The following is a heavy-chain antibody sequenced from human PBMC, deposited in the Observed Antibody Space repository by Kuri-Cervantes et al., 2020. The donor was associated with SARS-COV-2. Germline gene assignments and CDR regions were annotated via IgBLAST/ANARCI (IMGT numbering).Heavy chain of an antibody. D-gene: IGHD3-3*01. J-gene: IGHJ3*02. CDR1: GFTFGDYA. Sequence: GESLKISCTASGFTFGDYAMSWVRQAPGKGLEWVAVISCDGSNKYYADSVKGRFTISRDNSKNTLYLQMNSLRAEDTAVYYCAKDISHGITIPAEAFDIWGQGTMVTVSS. CDR3: AKDISHGITIPAEAFDI. CDR2: ISCDGSNK. V-gene: IGHV3-30*04.